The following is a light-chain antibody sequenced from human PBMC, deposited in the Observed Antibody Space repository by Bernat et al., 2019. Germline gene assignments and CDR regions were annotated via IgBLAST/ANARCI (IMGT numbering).Light chain of an antibody. Sequence: SYVLTQPPSVSVAPGKTARIPCEGNNIGTKSVHWYLQRPGQAPVLVIYSDSARPSGIPERFSGSNSGNTATLTISRVEAGDEADYYCQVWHSTTDHFVFGSGTSVTVL. CDR2: SDS. V-gene: IGLV3-21*04. CDR3: QVWHSTTDHFV. J-gene: IGLJ1*01. CDR1: NIGTKS.